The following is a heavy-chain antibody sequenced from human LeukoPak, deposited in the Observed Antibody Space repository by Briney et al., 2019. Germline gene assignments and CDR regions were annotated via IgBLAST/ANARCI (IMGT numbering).Heavy chain of an antibody. V-gene: IGHV1-8*01. CDR2: MNPNSGNT. D-gene: IGHD3-3*01. CDR3: ARGANVWSGYYSYYYYYYMDV. J-gene: IGHJ6*03. CDR1: GYTFTSYD. Sequence: ASVKVSCQASGYTFTSYDINWVRQATGQGLEWMGWMNPNSGNTGYAQKFQGRVTMTRNTSISTAYMELSSLRSEDTAVYYCARGANVWSGYYSYYYYYYMDVWGKGTTVTVSS.